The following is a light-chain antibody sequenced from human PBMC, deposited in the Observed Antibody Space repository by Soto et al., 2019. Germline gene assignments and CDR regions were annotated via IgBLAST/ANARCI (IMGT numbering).Light chain of an antibody. CDR2: VNI. CDR1: TSNIGAGYD. J-gene: IGLJ3*02. V-gene: IGLV1-40*01. Sequence: QSVLTQPPSVSGAPGQRVTISCTGSTSNIGAGYDVHWYQQLPGTAPKLLIYVNINRPSGVPDRFSGSKSGTSASLAITGLQAEDEAHYYCQSYDSSLSGWVFGGGTKLTVL. CDR3: QSYDSSLSGWV.